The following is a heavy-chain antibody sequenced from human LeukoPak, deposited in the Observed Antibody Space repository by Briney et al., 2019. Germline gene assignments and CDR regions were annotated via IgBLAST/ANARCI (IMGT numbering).Heavy chain of an antibody. CDR3: ASSTSQYYDILTGYYEYYFDY. CDR1: GGSISSGSYY. CDR2: IYTSGST. V-gene: IGHV4-61*02. J-gene: IGHJ4*02. Sequence: PSQTLSLTCTVSGGSISSGSYYWSWIRQPAGKGLEWIGRIYTSGSTNYNPSLKSRVTIPVDTSKNQFSLKLSSVTAADTAVYYCASSTSQYYDILTGYYEYYFDYWGQGTLVTVSS. D-gene: IGHD3-9*01.